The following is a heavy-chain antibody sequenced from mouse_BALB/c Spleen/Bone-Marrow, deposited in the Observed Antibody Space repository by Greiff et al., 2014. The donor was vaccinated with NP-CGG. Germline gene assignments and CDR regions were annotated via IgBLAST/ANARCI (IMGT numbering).Heavy chain of an antibody. J-gene: IGHJ1*01. Sequence: DVMLVESGGVLVQPGGSLKLSCATSGFTFSDYYMYWVRQTPEKRLEWVAHISDGGGSTYYPDTVKGRFTISRDNAKNTLYLQMSRLKSEDTAMYYCARQGYYGSSYWFFDVWGAGTTVTVSS. V-gene: IGHV5-12*02. CDR3: ARQGYYGSSYWFFDV. CDR1: GFTFSDYY. D-gene: IGHD1-1*01. CDR2: ISDGGGST.